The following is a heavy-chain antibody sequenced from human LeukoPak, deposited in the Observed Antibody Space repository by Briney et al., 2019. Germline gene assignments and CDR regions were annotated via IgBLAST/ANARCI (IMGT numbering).Heavy chain of an antibody. CDR3: ARDCTSTTCYVRAFDH. Sequence: GASVKVSCKASGYTFTSYGISWVRQAPGQGLEWVAWISADNGNTNYAQKVQGRVTMTTDTSTSTVYMELRSLRYDDTAVYYCARDCTSTTCYVRAFDHWGQGTLVTVSS. D-gene: IGHD2-2*01. J-gene: IGHJ4*02. CDR2: ISADNGNT. V-gene: IGHV1-18*01. CDR1: GYTFTSYG.